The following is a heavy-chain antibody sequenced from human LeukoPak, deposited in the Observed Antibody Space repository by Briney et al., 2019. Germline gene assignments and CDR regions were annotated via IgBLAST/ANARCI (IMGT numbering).Heavy chain of an antibody. CDR1: GFTFSSYA. CDR2: ISGSGGST. V-gene: IGHV3-23*01. J-gene: IGHJ2*01. CDR3: AKGNLPYYGYFDL. D-gene: IGHD1-14*01. Sequence: PGGSLRLSCAASGFTFSSYAMSWVRQAPGKGLEWVSAISGSGGSTDYADSVKGRFTISRDNSKNTLYLQMNSLRAEDTAVYYCAKGNLPYYGYFDLWGRGTLVTVSS.